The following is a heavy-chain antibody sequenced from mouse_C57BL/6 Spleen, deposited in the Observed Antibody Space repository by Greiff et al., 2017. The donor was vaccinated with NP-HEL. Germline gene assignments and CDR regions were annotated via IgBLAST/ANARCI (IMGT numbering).Heavy chain of an antibody. D-gene: IGHD1-1*01. V-gene: IGHV2-2*01. CDR2: IWSGGST. CDR3: ARSGYGSSQEVAY. Sequence: QVQLKESGPGLVQPSQSLSITCTVSGFSLTSYGVHWVRQSPGKGLEWLGVIWSGGSTDYNAAFISRLSISKDNSKSQVFFKMNSLQADDTAIYYCARSGYGSSQEVAYWGQGTLVTVSA. J-gene: IGHJ3*01. CDR1: GFSLTSYG.